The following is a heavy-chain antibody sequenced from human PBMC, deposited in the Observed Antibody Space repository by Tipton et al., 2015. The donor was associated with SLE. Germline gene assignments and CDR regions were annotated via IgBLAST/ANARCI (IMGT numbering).Heavy chain of an antibody. Sequence: TLSLTCTVSGYSISSGFYWAWIRQPPGKGLEWIGFIYQRGSTYYTRGSTYYNPSLKSRVTISVDTSKNQFSLRLSSVTAADTAMYYCARHVGVAYYYAMDVWGQGTTVVISS. J-gene: IGHJ6*02. CDR1: GYSISSGFY. CDR3: ARHVGVAYYYAMDV. CDR2: IYQRGSTYYTRGST. D-gene: IGHD2-15*01. V-gene: IGHV4-38-2*02.